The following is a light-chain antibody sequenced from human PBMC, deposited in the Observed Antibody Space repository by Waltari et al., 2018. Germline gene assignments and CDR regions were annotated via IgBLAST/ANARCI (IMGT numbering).Light chain of an antibody. V-gene: IGLV1-44*01. J-gene: IGLJ1*01. CDR3: AAWDDSLDGYV. Sequence: QSVLTQPPSASGTPGQRVTISCSGSSSNIGGNPVNWYQQFPGRAPKLLIYSNNQRPSGVPDRVSGSKSGTSASLAISGLQSEDEAYFYCAAWDDSLDGYVFGTGTKVTVL. CDR2: SNN. CDR1: SSNIGGNP.